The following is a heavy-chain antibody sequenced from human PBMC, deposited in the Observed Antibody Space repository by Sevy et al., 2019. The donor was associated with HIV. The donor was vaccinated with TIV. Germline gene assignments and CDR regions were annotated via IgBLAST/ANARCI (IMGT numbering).Heavy chain of an antibody. Sequence: GGSLRLSCAASGFTFSSYWMSWARQAPGKGLEWVANIKQDGSERYYVDSVKGRFTISRDNTKNSLYLQMDSLRVEDTAEYYCVRGGQRFDYWGQGTLVTVSS. CDR1: GFTFSSYW. V-gene: IGHV3-7*01. J-gene: IGHJ4*02. CDR2: IKQDGSER. D-gene: IGHD6-25*01. CDR3: VRGGQRFDY.